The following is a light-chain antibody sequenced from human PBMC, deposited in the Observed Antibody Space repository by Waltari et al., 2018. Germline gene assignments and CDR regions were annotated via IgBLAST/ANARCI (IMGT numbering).Light chain of an antibody. J-gene: IGKJ2*01. CDR2: SVS. V-gene: IGKV2-30*02. CDR3: MHGTHGPYT. Sequence: DVVMPTSPLSLSVTLGQPASISCKSSQSLVHSGGYTHLNWFHQRPGQNPRRLIYSVSNRDPRVPDRIRGGGSGTDFTHKICRVEAKDVGVCYGMHGTHGPYTFSQWTRLDIK. CDR1: QSLVHSGGYTH.